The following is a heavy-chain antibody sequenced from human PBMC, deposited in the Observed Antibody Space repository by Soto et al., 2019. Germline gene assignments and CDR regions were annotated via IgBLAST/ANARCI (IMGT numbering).Heavy chain of an antibody. CDR1: GFTFTSYW. V-gene: IGHV3-7*01. J-gene: IGHJ6*02. CDR3: GRDEVRNGVGV. Sequence: QPGGSLRLSCVASGFTFTSYWMSWVRQAPGKGLEWVANIKGDGSEKRYVDSVKGRLTVSRDNAKNSVYLQMNSLRVEDTALYYCGRDEVRNGVGVWGQGXTVTVYS. CDR2: IKGDGSEK.